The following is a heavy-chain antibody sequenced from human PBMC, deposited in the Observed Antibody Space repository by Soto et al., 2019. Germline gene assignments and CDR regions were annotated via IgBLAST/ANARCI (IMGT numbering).Heavy chain of an antibody. D-gene: IGHD1-1*01. V-gene: IGHV4-61*01. CDR3: ARVERGTATTVVDAFDI. Sequence: ASETLSLTRAFYGGVVGSGSYYWSWIRQPPGKGLEWIGEMSHSGGTHFNPSLKSRVTISVDTSKNQFSLKMSSVTAADTALYYCARVERGTATTVVDAFDIWGPGTMLTVSS. CDR1: GGVVGSGSYY. CDR2: MSHSGGT. J-gene: IGHJ3*02.